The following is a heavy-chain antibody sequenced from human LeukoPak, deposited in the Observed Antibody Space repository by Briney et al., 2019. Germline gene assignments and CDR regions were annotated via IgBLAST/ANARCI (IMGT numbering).Heavy chain of an antibody. CDR3: ARAVPYFDY. CDR1: GGSISRGVDS. CDR2: IYHSGST. D-gene: IGHD2-2*01. V-gene: IGHV4-30-2*01. J-gene: IGHJ4*02. Sequence: SQTLSLTCAVSGGSISRGVDSWGWIQQPPGTGLEWLGYIYHSGSTYYNPSLKSRVTISVDRPKNQFSLKLRSVTAADTAVYYCARAVPYFDYWGQGTRVTVSS.